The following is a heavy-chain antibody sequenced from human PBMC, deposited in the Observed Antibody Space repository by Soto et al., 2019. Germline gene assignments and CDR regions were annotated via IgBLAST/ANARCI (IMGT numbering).Heavy chain of an antibody. CDR3: AREGCSSTSGYHYYYYGMDV. CDR2: INPNSGGT. Sequence: GASVKVSCKASQYKFTNYCVHWVRQAPGQGLEWMGIINPNSGGTNYAQKFQGWVTMTRDTSISTAYMELSRLRSDDTAVYYCAREGCSSTSGYHYYYYGMDVWGQATTVTVS. D-gene: IGHD2-2*01. J-gene: IGHJ6*02. CDR1: QYKFTNYC. V-gene: IGHV1-2*04.